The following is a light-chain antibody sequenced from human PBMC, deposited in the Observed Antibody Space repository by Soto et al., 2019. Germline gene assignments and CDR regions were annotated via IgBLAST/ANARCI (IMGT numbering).Light chain of an antibody. Sequence: DIQMTQSPSSLSASVGDRVTITCRASQGINTFLNWYQQKPGQPPRLLIYAASSLQSGVPSGFSGSGSGTDFTLTITSLQPEDFATYFCQQSYITPYTFGQGTKVDIK. V-gene: IGKV1-39*01. CDR3: QQSYITPYT. CDR1: QGINTF. CDR2: AAS. J-gene: IGKJ2*01.